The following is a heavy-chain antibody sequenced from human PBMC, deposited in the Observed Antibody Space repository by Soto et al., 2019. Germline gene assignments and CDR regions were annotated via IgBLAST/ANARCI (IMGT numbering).Heavy chain of an antibody. V-gene: IGHV3-30*18. Sequence: GGSLRLSCAAAGFSFRSYGIHWVRQAPGKGLEWVALISYDGSNKYHADSVKGRFTISRDNSKDTLYLQLNSLRADDTAVYYCAKGAGSTSAPFDHWGQGTLVTVSS. J-gene: IGHJ4*02. CDR2: ISYDGSNK. D-gene: IGHD6-6*01. CDR3: AKGAGSTSAPFDH. CDR1: GFSFRSYG.